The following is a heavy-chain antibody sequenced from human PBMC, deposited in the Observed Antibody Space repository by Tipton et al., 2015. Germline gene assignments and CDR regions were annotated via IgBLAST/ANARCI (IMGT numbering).Heavy chain of an antibody. CDR1: GYSFTGHY. J-gene: IGHJ4*02. CDR2: INPNIGDT. Sequence: QLVQSGAEVKKPGASVKVSCKASGYSFTGHYLHWVRQAPGQGLEWMGWINPNIGDTDSAQNFQGRVAMTRDTSINTAYMELYSLRSDDTAVYYCARAKTTVITAFDYWGQGTLVTVSS. CDR3: ARAKTTVITAFDY. V-gene: IGHV1-2*02. D-gene: IGHD4-23*01.